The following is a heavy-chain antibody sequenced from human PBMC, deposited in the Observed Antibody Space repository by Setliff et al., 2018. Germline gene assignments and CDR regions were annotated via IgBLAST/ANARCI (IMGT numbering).Heavy chain of an antibody. Sequence: PSETLSLTCTVSGDSISSGTYYWGWIRQPPGKGLEWIGSRYYSGHTYYNPSLKSRVAMSVDKAKNQFSLNLRSVSAADTAIYYCAKHGEESKVTTYASWGQGTLVTVSS. CDR3: AKHGEESKVTTYAS. V-gene: IGHV4-39*01. J-gene: IGHJ5*02. D-gene: IGHD4-17*01. CDR1: GDSISSGTYY. CDR2: RYYSGHT.